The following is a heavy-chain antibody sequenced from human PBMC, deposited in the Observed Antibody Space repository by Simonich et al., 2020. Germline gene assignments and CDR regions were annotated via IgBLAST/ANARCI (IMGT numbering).Heavy chain of an antibody. CDR3: ARHYYGDYYFDY. CDR2: IRSRGITI. J-gene: IGHJ4*02. V-gene: IGHV3-48*03. D-gene: IGHD4-17*01. CDR1: GFTFSSYE. Sequence: EVQLVESGGGLVQPGGSLRLSCAASGFTFSSYEMNWVRQAPGKGREWVSDIRSRGITIYYADSVKGRFTISRDNAKNSLYLQMNSLRAEDTAVYYCARHYYGDYYFDYWGQGTLVTVSS.